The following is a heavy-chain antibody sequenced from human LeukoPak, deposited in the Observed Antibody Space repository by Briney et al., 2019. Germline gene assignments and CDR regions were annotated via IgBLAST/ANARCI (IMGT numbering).Heavy chain of an antibody. V-gene: IGHV3-21*01. D-gene: IGHD1-26*01. CDR2: ISSSSSYI. CDR1: GFTFSSYS. CDR3: ASRGRLVGATTDFDY. J-gene: IGHJ4*02. Sequence: GGSLRLSCAASGFTFSSYSMNWVRQAPGKGLEWVSSISSSSSYIYYADSVKGRFTISRDNAKNSLYLQMNSLRAEDTAVYYCASRGRLVGATTDFDYWGQGTLVTVSS.